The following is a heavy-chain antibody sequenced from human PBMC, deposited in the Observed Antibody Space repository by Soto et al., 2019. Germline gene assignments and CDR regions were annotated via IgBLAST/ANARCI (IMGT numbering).Heavy chain of an antibody. J-gene: IGHJ4*02. CDR3: AKLMTTMTTELDF. D-gene: IGHD4-17*01. CDR1: GFTFSTYA. CDR2: ISGSGGIK. Sequence: GGSLRLSCAASGFTFSTYAMSWVRQAPGKGLEWVSGISGSGGIKSYTDSVKGRFTISRDNSKNTLYLEMNSLRAEDTAVYYCAKLMTTMTTELDFWGQGTLVTVSS. V-gene: IGHV3-23*01.